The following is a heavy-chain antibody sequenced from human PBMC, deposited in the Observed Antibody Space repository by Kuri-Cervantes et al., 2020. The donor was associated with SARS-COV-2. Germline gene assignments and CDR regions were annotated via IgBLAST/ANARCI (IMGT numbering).Heavy chain of an antibody. CDR2: IWYDGSNK. Sequence: GESLKISCAASGFTFSSYGMHWVRQAPGKGLEWVAVIWYDGSNKYYADSVKGRFTISRDNSKNTLYLQMNSLRAEDTAVYYCARDIVPVGATYDAFDIWGQGTMVTVSS. V-gene: IGHV3-33*08. J-gene: IGHJ3*02. CDR3: ARDIVPVGATYDAFDI. D-gene: IGHD1-26*01. CDR1: GFTFSSYG.